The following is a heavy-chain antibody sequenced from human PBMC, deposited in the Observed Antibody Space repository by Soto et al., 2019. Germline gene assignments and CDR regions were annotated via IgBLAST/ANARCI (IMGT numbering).Heavy chain of an antibody. V-gene: IGHV3-74*01. CDR1: GFTFSSYW. CDR3: ASYYYGSGSYYNSPNYYYYYGMDV. D-gene: IGHD3-10*01. CDR2: INSDGSST. Sequence: GGSLRLSCAASGFTFSSYWMHWVRQAPGKGLVWVSRINSDGSSTSYADSVKGRFTISRDNAKNTLYLQMNSLRAEDTAVYYCASYYYGSGSYYNSPNYYYYYGMDVWGQGTTVTVSS. J-gene: IGHJ6*02.